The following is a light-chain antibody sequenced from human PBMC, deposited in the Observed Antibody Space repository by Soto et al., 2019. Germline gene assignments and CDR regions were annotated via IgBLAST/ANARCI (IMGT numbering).Light chain of an antibody. V-gene: IGKV3-11*01. CDR2: DAS. CDR1: QSVSSN. J-gene: IGKJ4*01. CDR3: QQRSNWTLT. Sequence: EIVMTQSPATLSVSPGERATLSCRASQSVSSNLAWYQQKPGQAPRLLIYDASNTAIGIPARFSGSGSGTDFTLTIRRLDPEDFAPYYCQQRSNWTLTFGGGTKVDIK.